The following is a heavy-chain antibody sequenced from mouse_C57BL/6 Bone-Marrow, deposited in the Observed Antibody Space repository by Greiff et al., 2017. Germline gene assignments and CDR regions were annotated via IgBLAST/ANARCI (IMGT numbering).Heavy chain of an antibody. CDR1: GFTFSSYA. CDR3: ARDGPTGVDY. J-gene: IGHJ2*01. Sequence: EVKLVESGGGLVKPGGSLKLSCAASGFTFSSYAMSWVRQTPEKRLEWVANISDGGSYTYYPDNVKGRFTISRDNAKNNLYLQMSHLKSEDTAMYYCARDGPTGVDYWGQGTTLTVSS. D-gene: IGHD1-1*01. V-gene: IGHV5-4*01. CDR2: ISDGGSYT.